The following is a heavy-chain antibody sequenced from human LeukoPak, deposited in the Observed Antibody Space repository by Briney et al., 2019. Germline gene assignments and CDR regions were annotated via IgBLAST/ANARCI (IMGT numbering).Heavy chain of an antibody. D-gene: IGHD6-13*01. J-gene: IGHJ4*02. V-gene: IGHV3-33*01. CDR2: IWYDGSNK. CDR1: GFTFSSYG. CDR3: ARDNGYSSSWNY. Sequence: PGGSLRLSCAASGFTFSSYGMHWVRQAPGKGLEWVAVIWYDGSNKYYADSVKGRFTISRDNSKNTLYLQMNNLRAEDTAVYYCARDNGYSSSWNYWGQGTLVTVSS.